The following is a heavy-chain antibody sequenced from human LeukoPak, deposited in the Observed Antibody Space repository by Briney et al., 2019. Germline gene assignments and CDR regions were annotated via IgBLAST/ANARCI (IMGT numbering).Heavy chain of an antibody. V-gene: IGHV1-2*02. CDR1: GYTFTDYF. J-gene: IGHJ5*02. CDR3: TKVGFNA. CDR2: INPKSGGT. Sequence: GASVKVSCKASGYTFTDYFMNWVRQAPGQGLEWMGWINPKSGGTVYAQKFQGRVTMTRDTSSSTAYMELSRLRSDDTAVYYCTKVGFNAWGQGTLVTVSS.